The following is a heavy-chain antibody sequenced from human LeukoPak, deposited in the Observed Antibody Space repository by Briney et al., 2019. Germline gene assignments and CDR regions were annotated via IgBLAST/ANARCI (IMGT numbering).Heavy chain of an antibody. CDR1: GFTFSNAW. CDR3: TTPVSGANAAGFDP. V-gene: IGHV3-15*01. J-gene: IGHJ5*02. Sequence: GGSLRLSCAASGFTFSNAWMSWVRQAPGKGLEWVGRIKSKTDGGTTDYAATVKGRFTISRDDSKNTLYLQMNSLKTEDTAVYYCTTPVSGANAAGFDPWGQGTLVTVSS. CDR2: IKSKTDGGTT. D-gene: IGHD2-15*01.